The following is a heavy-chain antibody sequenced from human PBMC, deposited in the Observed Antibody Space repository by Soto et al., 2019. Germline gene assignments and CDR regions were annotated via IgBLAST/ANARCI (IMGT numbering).Heavy chain of an antibody. Sequence: PGGSLRLSCAASGFPVSSNYMSWVRQAPGKGLEWVSVIYSGGSTYYADSVKGRFTISRDNAKNSLYLQMNSLRAEDTALYYCAREGCSSTSCYIVYGDAFDIWGQGTMVTVSS. D-gene: IGHD2-2*02. CDR1: GFPVSSNY. CDR3: AREGCSSTSCYIVYGDAFDI. V-gene: IGHV3-53*01. J-gene: IGHJ3*02. CDR2: IYSGGST.